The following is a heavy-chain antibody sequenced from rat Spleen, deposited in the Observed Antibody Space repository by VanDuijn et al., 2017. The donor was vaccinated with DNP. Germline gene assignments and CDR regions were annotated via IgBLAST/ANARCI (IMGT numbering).Heavy chain of an antibody. J-gene: IGHJ2*01. Sequence: EVQLVETGGGLVQPGRSLKLSCAASGFTFSDYNMAWVRQAPKKGLEWVATISTSGTRTYYPDSVKGRFTISRDNAKSSLYLQMDSLRSEDMATYYCVRWSSGHFDYWGQGVMVPVSS. CDR2: ISTSGTRT. V-gene: IGHV5-7*01. CDR3: VRWSSGHFDY. D-gene: IGHD4-3*01. CDR1: GFTFSDYN.